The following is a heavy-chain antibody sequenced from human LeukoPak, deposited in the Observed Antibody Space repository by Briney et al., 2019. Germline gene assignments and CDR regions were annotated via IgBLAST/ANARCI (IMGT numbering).Heavy chain of an antibody. CDR1: GFTFSSYA. D-gene: IGHD4-17*01. CDR3: ATVDYGDYYFDY. J-gene: IGHJ4*02. Sequence: GGSLRLSCAASGFTFSSYAMSWVRQAPGKGLEWVANIKQDGSEKYYVDSVKGRFTISRDNAKNSLYLQMNSLRAEDTAVYYCATVDYGDYYFDYWGPGTLVTVSS. CDR2: IKQDGSEK. V-gene: IGHV3-7*01.